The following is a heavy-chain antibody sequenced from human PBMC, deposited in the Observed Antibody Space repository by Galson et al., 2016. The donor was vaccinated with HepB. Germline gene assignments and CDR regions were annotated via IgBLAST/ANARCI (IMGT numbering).Heavy chain of an antibody. CDR3: ARHCDGDCYNNLADAYDI. Sequence: ETLSLTCTVSGGSISSSSFYWGWIRQPPGKGLEWIGSWYYRGRPFNNPSLKSRATISLDTSKNQFSLQLTSVTAADTATYYCARHCDGDCYNNLADAYDIWGQGTKVTVSS. J-gene: IGHJ3*02. V-gene: IGHV4-39*01. D-gene: IGHD2-21*01. CDR2: WYYRGRP. CDR1: GGSISSSSFY.